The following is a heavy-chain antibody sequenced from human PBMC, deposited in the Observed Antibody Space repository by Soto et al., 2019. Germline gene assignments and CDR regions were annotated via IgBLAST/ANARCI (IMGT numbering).Heavy chain of an antibody. V-gene: IGHV1-8*01. D-gene: IGHD5-18*01. J-gene: IGHJ6*02. CDR3: ARALDTATAYSRRSVVYYYYGMDV. CDR1: GYTFTSYD. CDR2: MNPNSGNT. Sequence: ASVKVSCKASGYTFTSYDINWVRQATGQGLEWMGWMNPNSGNTGYAQKFQGRVTMTRNTSISTAYMELSSLRSEDTAVYYCARALDTATAYSRRSVVYYYYGMDVWGQGTTVTVSS.